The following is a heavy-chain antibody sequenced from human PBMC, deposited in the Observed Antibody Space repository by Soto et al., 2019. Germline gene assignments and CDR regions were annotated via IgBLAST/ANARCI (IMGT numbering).Heavy chain of an antibody. V-gene: IGHV4-34*01. CDR2: INHSGST. J-gene: IGHJ5*02. CDR1: GGSFSGYY. D-gene: IGHD3-10*01. CDR3: ARGAITMVRGVHWFDP. Sequence: QVQLQQWGAGLLKPSETLSLTCAVYGGSFSGYYWSWIRQPPGKGLEWIGEINHSGSTNYNPSLKSRVTRSVDTSNNQFSLKLSSVTAADTAVHYCARGAITMVRGVHWFDPWGQGTLVTVSS.